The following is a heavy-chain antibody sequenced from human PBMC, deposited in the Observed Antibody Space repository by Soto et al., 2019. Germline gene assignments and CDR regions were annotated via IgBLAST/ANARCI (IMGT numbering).Heavy chain of an antibody. Sequence: EVQLLESGGGLVQPGGSLRLSCTVSGVTFSNYAMNWVRQAPGKGLEWVSSLSGSGGTTYDADSVKGRFIISRDNSKNTLYLLMNSLRAEDTALYYCAKQRADYGSGADTFYFDSWGQGALVTVSS. J-gene: IGHJ4*02. D-gene: IGHD3-10*01. V-gene: IGHV3-23*01. CDR1: GVTFSNYA. CDR3: AKQRADYGSGADTFYFDS. CDR2: LSGSGGTT.